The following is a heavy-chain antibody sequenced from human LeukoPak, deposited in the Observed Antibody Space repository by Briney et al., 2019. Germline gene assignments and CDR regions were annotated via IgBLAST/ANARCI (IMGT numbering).Heavy chain of an antibody. Sequence: PSETLSLTCAVSGVSISSGGYSWSWIRQPPGKGLEWIGYIYYSGSTNYNPSLKSRVTISVDTSKNQFSLKLSSVTAADTAVYYCARAFIAAAGDYYYYYGMDVWGQGTTVTVSS. CDR1: GVSISSGGYS. D-gene: IGHD6-13*01. CDR3: ARAFIAAAGDYYYYYGMDV. J-gene: IGHJ6*02. CDR2: IYYSGST. V-gene: IGHV4-61*08.